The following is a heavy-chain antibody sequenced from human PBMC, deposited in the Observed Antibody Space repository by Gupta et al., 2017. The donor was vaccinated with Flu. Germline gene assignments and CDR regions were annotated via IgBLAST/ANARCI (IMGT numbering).Heavy chain of an antibody. Sequence: QVQLQESGPGLVKPSQTLSLTCTVSGASITSGDNYWGWIRQPAGKGLEWIGRIYASGFTDCSPSLKSRVTMSLDTSKYQFSLELSAVTAADTGIYYCARSYHTGYTPWGQGTQVTVSS. CDR2: IYASGFT. J-gene: IGHJ5*02. D-gene: IGHD3-9*01. V-gene: IGHV4-61*02. CDR1: GASITSGDNY. CDR3: ARSYHTGYTP.